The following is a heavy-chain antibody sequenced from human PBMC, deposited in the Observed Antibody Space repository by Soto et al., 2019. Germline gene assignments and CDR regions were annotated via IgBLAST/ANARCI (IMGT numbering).Heavy chain of an antibody. J-gene: IGHJ6*02. CDR2: INPSGGST. V-gene: IGHV1-46*03. CDR1: GYTFTNNV. Sequence: ASVKVSCKASGYTFTNNVINWVRQAPGQGLEWMAIINPSGGSTSYAQKFQGRVTMTRDTSTSTVYMELSSLRSEDTAVYYCARGRMQQLVSGWDYYYGMDVWGQGTTVTVSS. D-gene: IGHD6-13*01. CDR3: ARGRMQQLVSGWDYYYGMDV.